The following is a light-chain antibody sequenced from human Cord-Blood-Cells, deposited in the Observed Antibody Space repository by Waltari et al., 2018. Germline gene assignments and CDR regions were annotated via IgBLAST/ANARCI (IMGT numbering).Light chain of an antibody. J-gene: IGLJ2*01. CDR3: SSYTSSSTPVV. CDR1: SSDVGGYNY. V-gene: IGLV2-14*01. Sequence: QSALTQPASVSGSPGQPITIPCTGTSSDVGGYNYVSWYQQHPGKAPKLMIYEVSNRPSGVSNRFSGSKSGNTASLTISGLQAEDEADYYCSSYTSSSTPVVFGGGTKLTVL. CDR2: EVS.